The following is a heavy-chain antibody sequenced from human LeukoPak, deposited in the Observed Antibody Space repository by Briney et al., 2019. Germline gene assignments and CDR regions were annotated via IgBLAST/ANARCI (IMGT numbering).Heavy chain of an antibody. V-gene: IGHV3-11*04. CDR3: ARRGDYGGIFNWFDP. CDR2: ISSSGSTI. D-gene: IGHD4-23*01. Sequence: GGSLRLSCAASGFTFSDYYMSWIRQAPGKGLEWVSYISSSGSTIYYGDSVKGRFTISRDNAKNSLYLQMNSLRAEDTAVYYCARRGDYGGIFNWFDPWGQGTLVTVSS. CDR1: GFTFSDYY. J-gene: IGHJ5*02.